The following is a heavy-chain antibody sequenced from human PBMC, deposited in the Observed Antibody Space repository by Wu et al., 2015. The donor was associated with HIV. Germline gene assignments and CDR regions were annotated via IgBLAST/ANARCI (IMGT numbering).Heavy chain of an antibody. J-gene: IGHJ6*02. V-gene: IGHV1-8*03. Sequence: QVQLVQSGAEVKKPGASVKVSCKASGYTFTSYDINWVRQASGQGLEWMGWMNPNSGNTGYAQKFKGRVTITRDTSINTAYMELSSLRSDDTAVYYCATSYYGSGSYPTFYYYYAMDVWGQGTTVTVSS. CDR2: MNPNSGNT. D-gene: IGHD3-10*01. CDR3: ATSYYGSGSYPTFYYYYAMDV. CDR1: GYTFTSYD.